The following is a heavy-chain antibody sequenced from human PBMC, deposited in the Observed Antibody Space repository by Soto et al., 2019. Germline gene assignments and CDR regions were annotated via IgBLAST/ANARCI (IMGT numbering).Heavy chain of an antibody. Sequence: QVQLQQWGAGLLKPSETLSLTCAVYGGSFSGYYWSWIRQPPGKGLEWIGEINHSGSTNYNPSLKSRVTISVDPSKNQFSLKLSSVTAADTAVYYCARGYCSGGSCYWAFDIWGQGTMVTVSS. V-gene: IGHV4-34*01. CDR2: INHSGST. CDR1: GGSFSGYY. CDR3: ARGYCSGGSCYWAFDI. D-gene: IGHD2-15*01. J-gene: IGHJ3*02.